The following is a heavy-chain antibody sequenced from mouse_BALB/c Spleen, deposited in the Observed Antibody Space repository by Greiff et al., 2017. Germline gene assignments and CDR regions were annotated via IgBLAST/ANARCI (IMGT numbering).Heavy chain of an antibody. Sequence: VQLQQSGAELVRPGTSVKVSCKASGYAFTNYLIEWVKQRPGQGLEWIGVINPGSGGTNYNEKFKGKATLTADKSSSTAYMQLSSLTSDDSAVYFCARLSWYFDVWGAGTTVTVSS. CDR3: ARLSWYFDV. CDR1: GYAFTNYL. J-gene: IGHJ1*01. V-gene: IGHV1-54*01. CDR2: INPGSGGT.